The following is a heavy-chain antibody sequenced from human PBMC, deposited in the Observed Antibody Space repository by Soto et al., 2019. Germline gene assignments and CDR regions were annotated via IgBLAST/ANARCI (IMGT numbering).Heavy chain of an antibody. CDR2: ISGSGGST. D-gene: IGHD4-17*01. Sequence: PGGSLRLSCAASGFTFSSYAMSWVRQAPGKGLEWVSAISGSGGSTYYADSVKGRFTISRDNSKNTLYLQMNSLRAEDTAVYYCAKDLLMTTVTNDDYWGQGTLVTVSS. V-gene: IGHV3-23*01. CDR1: GFTFSSYA. CDR3: AKDLLMTTVTNDDY. J-gene: IGHJ4*02.